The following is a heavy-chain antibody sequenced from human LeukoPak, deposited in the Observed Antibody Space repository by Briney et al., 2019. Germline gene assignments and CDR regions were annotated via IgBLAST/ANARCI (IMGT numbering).Heavy chain of an antibody. CDR3: AREWNYYGSGIMDV. D-gene: IGHD3-10*01. CDR1: GFTVSSNW. V-gene: IGHV3-7*05. CDR2: IKQDGGEK. J-gene: IGHJ6*04. Sequence: PGGSLRLSCAASGFTVSSNWMSWVRQAPGKGLEWVANIKQDGGEKYYVGSVKGRFTVSRDNAQNSLYLQMNSLRAEDTAVYYCAREWNYYGSGIMDVWGKGTTVTVSS.